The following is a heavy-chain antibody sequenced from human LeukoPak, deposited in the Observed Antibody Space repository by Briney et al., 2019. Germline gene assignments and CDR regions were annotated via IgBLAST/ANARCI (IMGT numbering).Heavy chain of an antibody. CDR2: IYYSGST. CDR1: GGSISSYY. J-gene: IGHJ1*01. CDR3: ARGVSYYDSSGYYNEYFQH. D-gene: IGHD3-22*01. V-gene: IGHV4-59*08. Sequence: SETLSLTCTVSGGSISSYYWSWIRQPPAKGLEWIGYIYYSGSTNYNPSLKRRVTISVDTSKNQFSLKLSSVTAADTAVYYCARGVSYYDSSGYYNEYFQHWGQGTLVTVSS.